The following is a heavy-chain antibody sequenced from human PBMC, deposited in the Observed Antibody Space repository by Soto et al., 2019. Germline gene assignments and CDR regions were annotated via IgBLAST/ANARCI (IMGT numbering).Heavy chain of an antibody. D-gene: IGHD4-17*01. J-gene: IGHJ4*01. CDR2: IWYDGSKK. V-gene: IGHV3-33*01. Sequence: QVQLVESGGGVVQPGRSLRLSCAASGFSFRSHGMHWVRQAPGKGLEWVAVIWYDGSKKYYADSVKGRFTISRDNSKNTLYLEMNSLRAEDTAVYYCARDSSGVTTYFDSWGHGSLVTVSS. CDR3: ARDSSGVTTYFDS. CDR1: GFSFRSHG.